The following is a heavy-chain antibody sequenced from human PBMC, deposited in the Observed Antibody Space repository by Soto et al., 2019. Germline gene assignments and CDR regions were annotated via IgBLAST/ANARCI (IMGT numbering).Heavy chain of an antibody. CDR1: GYTFTAYY. CDR3: ARDRPSDY. V-gene: IGHV1-2*02. CDR2: INPNTGDT. J-gene: IGHJ4*02. Sequence: QVQLVQSGAEVKKPGASLKVSCKASGYTFTAYYMHWVRQAPGQGLEWMGWINPNTGDTKIAQKLQGRVTMTRDSSIRAAYLDVSSLESDDTAVYYCARDRPSDYWGQGTRVTVSS.